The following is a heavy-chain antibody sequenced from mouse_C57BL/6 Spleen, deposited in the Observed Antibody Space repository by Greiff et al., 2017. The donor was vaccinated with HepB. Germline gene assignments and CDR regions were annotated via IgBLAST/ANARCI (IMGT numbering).Heavy chain of an antibody. D-gene: IGHD1-1*01. CDR1: GYTFTSYW. CDR2: IDPNSGGT. CDR3: ASEGYYGRCAY. Sequence: QVQLQQPGAELVKPGASVKLSCKASGYTFTSYWMHWVKQRPGRGLEWNGRIDPNSGGTKYNEKVKSKATLTVDKPSSTAYMQLSSLTSEDSAVYYCASEGYYGRCAYWGEGTLVTVSA. V-gene: IGHV1-72*01. J-gene: IGHJ3*01.